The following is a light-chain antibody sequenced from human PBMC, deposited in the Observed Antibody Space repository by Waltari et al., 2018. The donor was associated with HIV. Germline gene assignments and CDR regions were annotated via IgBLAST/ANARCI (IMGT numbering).Light chain of an antibody. CDR2: DVS. J-gene: IGLJ2*01. V-gene: IGLV2-11*01. Sequence: QSALTQPRSVSGSPGQSVTISCTGTSSDVGGYDYVSWYQQNPGEAPKLIIYDVSKRPSGVPDRFSGSKSGNTASLTISGLQAEDEADYYCCSYAGSDTFVLFGGGTKVTVL. CDR1: SSDVGGYDY. CDR3: CSYAGSDTFVL.